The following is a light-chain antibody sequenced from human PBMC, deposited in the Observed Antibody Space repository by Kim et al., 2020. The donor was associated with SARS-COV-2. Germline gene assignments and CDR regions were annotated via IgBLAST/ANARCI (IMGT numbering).Light chain of an antibody. J-gene: IGLJ3*02. V-gene: IGLV6-57*02. Sequence: GKTITISGPGSSGSIASNYVQWYQQRPGRAPATVIYEDDQRPSGVPDRFSGSIDSSSNSASLTISGLKTEDEAYYYCQSYDSVTLVFGGGTQLTVL. CDR2: EDD. CDR1: SGSIASNY. CDR3: QSYDSVTLV.